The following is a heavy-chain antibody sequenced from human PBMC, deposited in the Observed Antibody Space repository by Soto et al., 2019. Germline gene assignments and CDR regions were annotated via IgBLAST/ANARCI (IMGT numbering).Heavy chain of an antibody. V-gene: IGHV3-30*18. Sequence: QVQLVESGGGVVQPGRSLRLSCTASGFTFSTHGMHWVRQAPGKGLEWVAVISYDGSNKYYADSVKGRFTISRDNSKNTLFLQMNSRRAEDTAVYYCAKWSQWLEYWGQGTLVTVSS. J-gene: IGHJ4*02. D-gene: IGHD6-19*01. CDR2: ISYDGSNK. CDR1: GFTFSTHG. CDR3: AKWSQWLEY.